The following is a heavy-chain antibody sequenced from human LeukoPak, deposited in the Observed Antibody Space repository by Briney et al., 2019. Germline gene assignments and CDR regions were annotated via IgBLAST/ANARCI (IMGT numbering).Heavy chain of an antibody. D-gene: IGHD3-9*01. CDR3: VGDQVDDTGYLR. CDR1: GFIFTTYT. J-gene: IGHJ4*02. CDR2: VNGNGDTT. V-gene: IGHV3-64D*06. Sequence: GGSLRLSCSASGFIFTTYTMYWVRQAPGKGLEFVSVVNGNGDTTYYTDSVKGRFTISRDDSKNTLYLQMSSLRAEDTAVYYCVGDQVDDTGYLRWGQGTRVTVSA.